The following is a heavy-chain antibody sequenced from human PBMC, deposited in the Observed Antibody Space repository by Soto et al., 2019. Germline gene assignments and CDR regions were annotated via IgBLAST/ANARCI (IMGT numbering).Heavy chain of an antibody. CDR3: ATYGSGSYKPTTFDY. CDR2: IFYSGST. V-gene: IGHV4-31*03. CDR1: GGSISSGGYY. J-gene: IGHJ4*02. D-gene: IGHD3-10*01. Sequence: QVQLQESGPRLVKPSQTLSLTCTVSGGSISSGGYYWSWIRQHPGKGLEWIGYIFYSGSTYYNPSLKSRVTISVDTSKNQFSLKLSSVTVADTAVYYCATYGSGSYKPTTFDYWGQGTLVTVSS.